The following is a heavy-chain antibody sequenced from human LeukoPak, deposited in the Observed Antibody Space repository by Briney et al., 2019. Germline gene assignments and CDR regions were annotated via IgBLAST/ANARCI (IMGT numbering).Heavy chain of an antibody. J-gene: IGHJ3*02. D-gene: IGHD4/OR15-4a*01. CDR2: TYSGGST. CDR3: ARDLTEGAFDI. CDR1: GFTVSSNY. Sequence: PGGSLRLSCAASGFTVSSNYMSWVRQAPGKGLEWVSVTYSGGSTYYADSVKGRFTISRDNSKNTLYLQMNSLRAEDTAVYHCARDLTEGAFDIWGQGTMVTVSS. V-gene: IGHV3-66*02.